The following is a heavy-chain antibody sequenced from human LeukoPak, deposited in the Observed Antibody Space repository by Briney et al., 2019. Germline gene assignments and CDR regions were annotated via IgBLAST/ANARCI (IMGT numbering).Heavy chain of an antibody. V-gene: IGHV3-9*01. CDR1: GFTYDNYG. CDR3: GTDTAPALSGFDS. D-gene: IGHD3-10*01. Sequence: GGSLRLSCAASGFTYDNYGMHWVRHAPGKGVEWVAGLIWDSGIEHYADSVRGRFTLSRDNAKHSLFLQMNSQSGEDTAVFDCGTDTAPALSGFDSGGQGTLITVSS. CDR2: LIWDSGIE. J-gene: IGHJ4*02.